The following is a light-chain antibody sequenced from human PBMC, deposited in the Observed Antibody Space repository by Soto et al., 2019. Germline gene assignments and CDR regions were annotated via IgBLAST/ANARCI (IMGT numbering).Light chain of an antibody. V-gene: IGKV1-8*01. CDR1: QGISSY. CDR2: AAS. J-gene: IGKJ5*01. Sequence: AIRMTQSPSSFSASTGDRVTITCRASQGISSYLAWYQQKPGKAPKLLIYAASTLQSGVPSRFSGSGSGTDFTLTISCLQSEDFATYFCQHYYSHPLPSGQGTR. CDR3: QHYYSHPLP.